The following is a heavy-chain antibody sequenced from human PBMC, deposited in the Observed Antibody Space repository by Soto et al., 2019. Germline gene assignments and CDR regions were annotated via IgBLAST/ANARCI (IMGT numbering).Heavy chain of an antibody. Sequence: QLQLQESGPGLVKPSETLSLTCTVSGGSISSSSFHWGWIRQPPGKGLEWIGSIYYSGSTYYSPSLKSRVTISVDSSKNQFSLKLSSVTAADTAVYYCARRGRASGTDWWFDPWGQVTLVTVSS. V-gene: IGHV4-39*01. D-gene: IGHD6-13*01. J-gene: IGHJ5*02. CDR1: GGSISSSSFH. CDR3: ARRGRASGTDWWFDP. CDR2: IYYSGST.